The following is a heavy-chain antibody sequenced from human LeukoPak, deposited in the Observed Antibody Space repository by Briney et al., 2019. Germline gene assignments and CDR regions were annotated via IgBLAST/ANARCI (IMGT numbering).Heavy chain of an antibody. CDR1: GFTFSNYW. J-gene: IGHJ4*02. V-gene: IGHV3-7*04. Sequence: PGGSLRLSCAASGFTFSNYWMTWVRQAPGKGLEWVANIKQDGSKKSYVDSVKGRFTIPRDDAKNSLYLQMNSLRAEDTAIYYCTRVGYIDEGIDYWGQGTLVTVSS. D-gene: IGHD5-24*01. CDR3: TRVGYIDEGIDY. CDR2: IKQDGSKK.